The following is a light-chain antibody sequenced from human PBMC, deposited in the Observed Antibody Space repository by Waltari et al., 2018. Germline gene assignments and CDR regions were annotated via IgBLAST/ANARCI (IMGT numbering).Light chain of an antibody. Sequence: SFALTQPPSVSVSPGQTARITCSAAALSQNYAYWYQQKPGQAPVLVIYKDTERPSGIPERLSGSSSGTTVTLTISGVQAEDEADYFCQSADGTTNSVVFGGGTKLTVL. CDR1: ALSQNY. CDR2: KDT. J-gene: IGLJ2*01. CDR3: QSADGTTNSVV. V-gene: IGLV3-25*03.